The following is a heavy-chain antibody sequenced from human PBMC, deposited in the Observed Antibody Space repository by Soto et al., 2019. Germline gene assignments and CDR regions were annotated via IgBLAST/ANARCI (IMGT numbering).Heavy chain of an antibody. CDR2: IKQDGSEK. V-gene: IGHV3-7*05. J-gene: IGHJ4*02. D-gene: IGHD3-9*01. CDR1: GFTFSSLW. CDR3: ARDVLRYFDWLSDYFDY. Sequence: PGGSLRLSCAASGFTFSSLWMSWVRQAPGKGLEWVANIKQDGSEKYYVDSVKGRFTISRDNAKNSLYLQMNSLRAEDTAVYYCARDVLRYFDWLSDYFDYWGQGTLVTVSS.